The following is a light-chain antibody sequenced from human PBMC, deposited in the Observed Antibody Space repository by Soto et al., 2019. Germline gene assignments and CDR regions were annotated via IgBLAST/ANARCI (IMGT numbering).Light chain of an antibody. Sequence: QSALTQPRSVSGSPGQSGTISCTGTNNDIGGFPYVSWYQHVPGKAPQLMISDVTQRPSGVPYRFSGSKAGNTASLTISGLQADDEADYFCCSYSASGLWVFGGGTQLTVL. V-gene: IGLV2-11*01. CDR1: NNDIGGFPY. J-gene: IGLJ3*02. CDR3: CSYSASGLWV. CDR2: DVT.